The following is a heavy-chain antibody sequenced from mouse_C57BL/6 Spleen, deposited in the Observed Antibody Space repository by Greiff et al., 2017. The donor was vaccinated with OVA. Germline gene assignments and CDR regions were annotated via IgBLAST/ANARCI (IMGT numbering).Heavy chain of an antibody. J-gene: IGHJ2*01. CDR3: ARDYYGSSAGD. CDR1: GYTFTSYT. CDR2: INPSSGYT. D-gene: IGHD1-1*01. Sequence: QVQLKQSGAELARPGASVKMSCKASGYTFTSYTMHWVKQRPGQGLEWIGYINPSSGYTKYNQKFKDKATLTADKSSSTAYMQLSSLTSEDSAVYYCARDYYGSSAGDWGQGTTLTVSS. V-gene: IGHV1-4*01.